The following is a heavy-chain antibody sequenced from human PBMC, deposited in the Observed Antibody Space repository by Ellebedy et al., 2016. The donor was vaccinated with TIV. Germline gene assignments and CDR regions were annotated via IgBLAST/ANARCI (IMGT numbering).Heavy chain of an antibody. CDR3: ARDGPFPGTGFIDN. CDR1: GYTFTNYA. J-gene: IGHJ4*02. D-gene: IGHD6-13*01. V-gene: IGHV1-3*01. CDR2: INAGNGDS. Sequence: ASVKVSXKASGYTFTNYAIHWVRQAPGQSLEWMGWINAGNGDSQYSQRFQGRLTITADTSAKTASMELNSLRSEDTGVYFCARDGPFPGTGFIDNWGQGTLVIVSS.